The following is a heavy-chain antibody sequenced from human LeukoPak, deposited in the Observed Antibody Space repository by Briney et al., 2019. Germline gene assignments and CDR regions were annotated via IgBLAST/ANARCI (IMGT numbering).Heavy chain of an antibody. J-gene: IGHJ6*03. V-gene: IGHV3-69-1*01. Sequence: GGSLRLSCAASGFTVSSNYMSWVRQAPGKGLEWVSSISTSSYIYYADSVKGRFTISRDNAKNSLYLQMNSLRAEDTAVYYCARAREWEPYYYYYYMDVWGKGTTVTVSS. D-gene: IGHD1-26*01. CDR1: GFTVSSNY. CDR2: ISTSSYI. CDR3: ARAREWEPYYYYYYMDV.